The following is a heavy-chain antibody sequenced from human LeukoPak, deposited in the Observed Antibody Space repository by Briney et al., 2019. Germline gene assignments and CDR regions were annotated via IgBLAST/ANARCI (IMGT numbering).Heavy chain of an antibody. Sequence: GGSLRLSCVASGYPFSSYSMNWIRQAPGKGLEWVSYISVSGGVRSYADSVKGRFTISRDDARNSLYLQMNSLKDEDTAVYYCARGSPLPAAMEYDSSGYYRYFDYWGQGTLVTVSS. CDR3: ARGSPLPAAMEYDSSGYYRYFDY. V-gene: IGHV3-48*02. CDR2: ISVSGGVR. J-gene: IGHJ4*02. D-gene: IGHD3-22*01. CDR1: GYPFSSYS.